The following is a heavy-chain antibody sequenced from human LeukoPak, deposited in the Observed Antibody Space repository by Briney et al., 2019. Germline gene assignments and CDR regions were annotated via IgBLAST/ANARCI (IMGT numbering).Heavy chain of an antibody. CDR2: INHSGST. V-gene: IGHV4-34*01. Sequence: SESLSLTCAVYGGSFSGYYWSWIRQPPGKGLEWIGEINHSGSTNYNPSLKSRVTISVDTSKNQFSLKLSSVTAADTAVYYCARGNLQWLLWFGEFVYNWFAPWGQGTLVTVSS. CDR3: ARGNLQWLLWFGEFVYNWFAP. J-gene: IGHJ5*02. D-gene: IGHD3-10*01. CDR1: GGSFSGYY.